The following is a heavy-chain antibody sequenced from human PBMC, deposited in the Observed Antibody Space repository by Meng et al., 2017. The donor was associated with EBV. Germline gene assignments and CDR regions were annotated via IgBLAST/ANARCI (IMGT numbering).Heavy chain of an antibody. D-gene: IGHD3-10*01. Sequence: QGQLVPSAAEGKKPGSSGKVSYKTSGGPFRNYAISWVRQAPGKGLEWLGGFLPTLGAPNYAQKFHGRVSITADESTSTHYMDLSSLRSEDTAVYYCASESGRGYTPDYWGQGTLVTVSS. CDR2: FLPTLGAP. V-gene: IGHV1-69*01. CDR3: ASESGRGYTPDY. CDR1: GGPFRNYA. J-gene: IGHJ4*02.